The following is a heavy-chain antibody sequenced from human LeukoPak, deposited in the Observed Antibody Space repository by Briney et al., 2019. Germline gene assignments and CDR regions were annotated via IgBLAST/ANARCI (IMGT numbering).Heavy chain of an antibody. CDR2: IYYSGST. J-gene: IGHJ4*02. D-gene: IGHD3-10*01. CDR1: GDSISRTNYY. Sequence: SETLSLTCTVSGDSISRTNYYWGWIRQPPGKGLEWIGSIYYSGSTDYNPSLKSRVTMSVDTSKSQFSLKLSSVTAADTAVYYCARQGLWFGESPIDYWGQGTLVTVSS. CDR3: ARQGLWFGESPIDY. V-gene: IGHV4-39*01.